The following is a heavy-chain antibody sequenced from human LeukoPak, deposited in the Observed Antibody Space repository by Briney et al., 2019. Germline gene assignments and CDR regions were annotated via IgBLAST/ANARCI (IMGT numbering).Heavy chain of an antibody. CDR1: GYSFTSYD. CDR2: MNPNSGNT. Sequence: ASVKVSCKASGYSFTSYDIYWVRQATGQGLEYMGWMNPNSGNTGYAQKFQGRVTITRNTSISTAYMELSSLRSEDTAVYYCARTLYVAVAGERHTLCDYWGQGTLVTVSS. V-gene: IGHV1-8*03. D-gene: IGHD6-19*01. J-gene: IGHJ4*02. CDR3: ARTLYVAVAGERHTLCDY.